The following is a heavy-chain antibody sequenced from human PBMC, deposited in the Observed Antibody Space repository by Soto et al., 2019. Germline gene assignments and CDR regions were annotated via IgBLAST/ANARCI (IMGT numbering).Heavy chain of an antibody. CDR3: AKMEGMDPWAYSFDY. Sequence: EVQVLESGGGLVQPGGSLRLSCAATGFTFSDFAMSWVRQAPGKGLEWVSRIYGGGNGPHYADSVKGRVTTSRDNSKNTFYLQMNSLRADDTALYYCAKMEGMDPWAYSFDYWGQGTLVTVSS. CDR1: GFTFSDFA. J-gene: IGHJ4*02. D-gene: IGHD2-2*03. CDR2: IYGGGNGP. V-gene: IGHV3-23*01.